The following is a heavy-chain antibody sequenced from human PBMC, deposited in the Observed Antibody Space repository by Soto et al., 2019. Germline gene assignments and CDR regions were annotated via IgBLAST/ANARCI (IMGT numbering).Heavy chain of an antibody. D-gene: IGHD4-17*01. CDR1: GGSLSSSSYY. V-gene: IGHV4-39*07. CDR3: ARGMTTVTTFDY. Sequence: ASETLSLTCTVSGGSLSSSSYYWGWLRQPPGKGLEWIGSIYYSGSTYYNPSLKSRVTISVDRSKNQISLKLSSVTAADTAVYYCARGMTTVTTFDYWGQGTLVTVSS. CDR2: IYYSGST. J-gene: IGHJ4*02.